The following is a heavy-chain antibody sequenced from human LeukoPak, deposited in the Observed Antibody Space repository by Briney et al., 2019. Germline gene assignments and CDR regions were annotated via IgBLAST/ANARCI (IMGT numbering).Heavy chain of an antibody. Sequence: GGSLRLSCAASGFTFSSYAMSWVRQAPGKGLEWVSAISGSGGSTYYADSVKGRLTISRDNAKNSLYLQMNSLRAEDTAVYYCARDSAAGRPFDYWGQGTLVTVSS. J-gene: IGHJ4*02. D-gene: IGHD6-13*01. V-gene: IGHV3-23*01. CDR2: ISGSGGST. CDR3: ARDSAAGRPFDY. CDR1: GFTFSSYA.